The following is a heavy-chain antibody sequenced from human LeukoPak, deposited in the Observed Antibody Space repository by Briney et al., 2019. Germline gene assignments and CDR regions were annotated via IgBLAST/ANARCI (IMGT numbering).Heavy chain of an antibody. D-gene: IGHD1-14*01. CDR3: ARGVEPLAANTLAY. CDR2: LYSDGNT. J-gene: IGHJ4*02. V-gene: IGHV3-53*01. Sequence: GGSLRLSYAASGFTVITNDMTWVRQAPGKGLEWVSVLYSDGNTKYADSVQGRFTISRDNSKNTLYLEMNSLSPDDTAVYYCARGVEPLAANTLAYWGQGTLFTVSS. CDR1: GFTVITND.